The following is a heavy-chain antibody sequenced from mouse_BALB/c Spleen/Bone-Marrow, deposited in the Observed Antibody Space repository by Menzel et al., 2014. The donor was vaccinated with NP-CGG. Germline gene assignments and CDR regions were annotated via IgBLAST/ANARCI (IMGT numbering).Heavy chain of an antibody. Sequence: EVQLKQSGAELVKPGASVKLSCTASGFNIKDTYMHWVKQRPEQGLEWIGRIDPANGNTKYDPKFQGKATITADTSSSTAYLQLNSLTSEDTAVYYCARYYYGTRFYFYYWGQGTTLTVSS. CDR1: GFNIKDTY. J-gene: IGHJ2*01. V-gene: IGHV14-3*02. CDR2: IDPANGNT. CDR3: ARYYYGTRFYFYY. D-gene: IGHD1-1*01.